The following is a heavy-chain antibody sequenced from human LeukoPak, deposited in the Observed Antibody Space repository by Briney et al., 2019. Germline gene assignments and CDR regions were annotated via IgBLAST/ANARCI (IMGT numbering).Heavy chain of an antibody. J-gene: IGHJ4*02. CDR1: GGSFSGYY. V-gene: IGHV4-34*01. Sequence: SETLSLICAVYGGSFSGYYWSWIRQPPGKGLEWIGEINHSGSTNYNPSLKSRVTISVDTSKNQFSLKLSSVTAADTAVYYCARISGSYSAANFDYWGQGTLVTVSS. CDR3: ARISGSYSAANFDY. CDR2: INHSGST. D-gene: IGHD1-26*01.